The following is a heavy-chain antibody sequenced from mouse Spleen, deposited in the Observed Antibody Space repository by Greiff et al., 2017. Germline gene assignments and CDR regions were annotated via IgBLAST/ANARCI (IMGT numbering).Heavy chain of an antibody. Sequence: DVQLQESGGGLVKPGGSLKLSCAASGFTFSSYAMSWVRQSPEKRLEWVAEISSGGSYTYYPDTVTGRFTISRDNAKNTLYLEMSSLRSEDTAMYYCARDGLSGKGYFDYWGQGTTLTVSS. CDR2: ISSGGSYT. CDR3: ARDGLSGKGYFDY. CDR1: GFTFSSYA. V-gene: IGHV5-9-4*01. J-gene: IGHJ2*01. D-gene: IGHD2-1*01.